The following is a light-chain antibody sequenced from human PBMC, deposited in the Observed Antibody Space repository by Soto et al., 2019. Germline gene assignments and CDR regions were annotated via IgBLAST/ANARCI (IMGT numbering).Light chain of an antibody. CDR2: GAS. V-gene: IGKV3-15*01. J-gene: IGKJ5*01. CDR1: QSVRSN. Sequence: EVVMTQSPATLSVSPGERVTLSCRASQSVRSNLAWYQQKPGQSPRLLMYGASTRATGIPARFSGSGSGTEFTLTISSLQSEDFAVYYCQQYNNWPITFGQGTRLEIK. CDR3: QQYNNWPIT.